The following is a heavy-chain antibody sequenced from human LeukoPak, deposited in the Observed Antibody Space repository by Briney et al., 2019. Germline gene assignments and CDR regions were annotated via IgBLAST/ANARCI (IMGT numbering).Heavy chain of an antibody. CDR1: GYTLTELS. V-gene: IGHV1-24*01. Sequence: GASVEVSCKVSGYTLTELSMHWVRQAPGKGLEWMGGFDPEDGETIYAQKFQGRVTMTEDTSTDTAYMELSSLRSEDTAVYYCATGSIAAAGTADWFDPWGQGTLVTVSS. J-gene: IGHJ5*02. CDR3: ATGSIAAAGTADWFDP. CDR2: FDPEDGET. D-gene: IGHD6-13*01.